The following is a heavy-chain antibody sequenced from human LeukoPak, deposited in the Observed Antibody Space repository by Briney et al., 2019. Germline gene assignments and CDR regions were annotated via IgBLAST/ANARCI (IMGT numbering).Heavy chain of an antibody. CDR3: ARDSYCSGGSCYSPPPLYYYGMDV. J-gene: IGHJ6*02. CDR2: ISYDGSNK. CDR1: GFTFSSYA. Sequence: GGSLRLSCAASGFTFSSYAMHWVRQAPGKGLEWVAVISYDGSNKYYADSVKGRFTISRDNSKNTLYLQMNSLRSDDTAVYYCARDSYCSGGSCYSPPPLYYYGMDVWGQGTTVTVSS. D-gene: IGHD2-15*01. V-gene: IGHV3-30-3*01.